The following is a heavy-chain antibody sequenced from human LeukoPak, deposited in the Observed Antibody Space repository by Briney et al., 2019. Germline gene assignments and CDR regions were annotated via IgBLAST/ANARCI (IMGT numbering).Heavy chain of an antibody. V-gene: IGHV4-31*03. Sequence: SETLSLTCSVSGGSISSDDYYWSWIRQHPGKGLEWIVYIHYSGNTYYNPSLKSRITTSADTSKNQFSLKLSSVTAADTAVYYCARRVTIFGVARANNWFDPWGEGTLITVSA. D-gene: IGHD3-3*01. CDR3: ARRVTIFGVARANNWFDP. J-gene: IGHJ5*02. CDR2: IHYSGNT. CDR1: GGSISSDDYY.